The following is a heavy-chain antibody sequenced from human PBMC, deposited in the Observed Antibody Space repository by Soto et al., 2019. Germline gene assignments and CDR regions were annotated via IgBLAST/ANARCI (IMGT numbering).Heavy chain of an antibody. CDR3: IQSRCGGDCLQSYASHYYYGMDV. CDR2: IYWDDDK. J-gene: IGHJ6*02. D-gene: IGHD2-21*02. CDR1: GFSLSTSGVG. Sequence: QITLKESGPTLVKPTQTLTLTCTFSGFSLSTSGVGVGWIRHPPGKALEWLAPIYWDDDKRYSPSLRSRLTINKDTSKNQLVLTMTNMDPVDTATYYCIQSRCGGDCLQSYASHYYYGMDVWGQGTTVTVSS. V-gene: IGHV2-5*02.